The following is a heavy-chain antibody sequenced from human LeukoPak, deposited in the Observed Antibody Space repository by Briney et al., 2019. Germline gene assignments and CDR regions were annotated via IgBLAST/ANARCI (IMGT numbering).Heavy chain of an antibody. J-gene: IGHJ3*01. CDR1: GFTFSSYG. Sequence: GGSLRLSCAAFGFTFSSYGMHWVRQAQAKGLEGVAIISSVGNTQYYADSVKGRFTISRDNSKNTLFLQMNSLRAEDTAVYYCAKDRDSSSWYGLDLFGLDVWGQGTMVTVSS. V-gene: IGHV3-30*18. CDR2: ISSVGNTQ. D-gene: IGHD6-13*01. CDR3: AKDRDSSSWYGLDLFGLDV.